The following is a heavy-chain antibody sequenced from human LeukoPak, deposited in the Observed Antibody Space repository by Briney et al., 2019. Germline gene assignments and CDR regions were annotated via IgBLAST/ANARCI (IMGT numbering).Heavy chain of an antibody. D-gene: IGHD6-13*01. Sequence: PGGSLRLSCAASGFTFSSYGMHWVRQAPGKGLEWVAVISYDGSNKYHADSVKGRFTISRDNSKNTLYLQMNSLRAEDTAVYYCAKDMAEGAAAGIFDYWGQGTLVTVSS. J-gene: IGHJ4*02. CDR1: GFTFSSYG. CDR2: ISYDGSNK. CDR3: AKDMAEGAAAGIFDY. V-gene: IGHV3-30*18.